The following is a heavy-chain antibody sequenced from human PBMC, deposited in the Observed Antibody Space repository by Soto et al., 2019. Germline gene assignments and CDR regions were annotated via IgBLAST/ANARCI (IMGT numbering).Heavy chain of an antibody. J-gene: IGHJ3*02. CDR2: INPSGGST. V-gene: IGHV1-46*01. Sequence: ASVKVSCKASGYTFTSYYMHWARQSPGQGLEWMGIINPSGGSTSYAQKFQGRVTMTRDTSTSTVYMELSSLRSEDTAVYYCASSGGSGLGAFDIWGQGTMVTVSS. D-gene: IGHD2-15*01. CDR3: ASSGGSGLGAFDI. CDR1: GYTFTSYY.